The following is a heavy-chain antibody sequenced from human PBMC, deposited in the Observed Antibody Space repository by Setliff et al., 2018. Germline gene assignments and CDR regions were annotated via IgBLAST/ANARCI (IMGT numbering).Heavy chain of an antibody. CDR3: ARAKGTTMATQYFHY. CDR1: GISCSNYA. J-gene: IGHJ4*02. D-gene: IGHD3-10*01. V-gene: IGHV3-30*07. CDR2: MSNNGSEK. Sequence: GGSLRLSCAASGISCSNYAMHWVRQAPGKGLEWVAVMSNNGSEKNYADSVKGRFTISRDNAKNSLYLQLNSLRAEDTAVYYCARAKGTTMATQYFHYWGQGTLVTVSS.